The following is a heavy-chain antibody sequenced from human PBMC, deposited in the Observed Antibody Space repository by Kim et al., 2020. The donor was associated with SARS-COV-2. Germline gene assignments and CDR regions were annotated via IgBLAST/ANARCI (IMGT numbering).Heavy chain of an antibody. J-gene: IGHJ6*03. Sequence: TTYNPSLKSRVTMSVDTSKNQFSLKLSSVTAADTAVYYCAREIVYYYMDVWGKGTTVTVSS. V-gene: IGHV4-4*07. CDR3: AREIVYYYMDV. D-gene: IGHD1-26*01. CDR2: T.